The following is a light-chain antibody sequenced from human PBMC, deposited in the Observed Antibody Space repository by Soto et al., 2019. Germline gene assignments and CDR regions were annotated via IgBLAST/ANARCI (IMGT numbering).Light chain of an antibody. Sequence: EIVLTQSPVTLSLSPGERATLSCRASRSFASSYLGWYQQKPGQAPRLLIYAASTRATGIPDRFSGSGSATDFTLTISRLEPEDVAAYYCQKYNSAPLTFGGGTKVEIK. V-gene: IGKV3-20*01. J-gene: IGKJ4*01. CDR2: AAS. CDR3: QKYNSAPLT. CDR1: RSFASSY.